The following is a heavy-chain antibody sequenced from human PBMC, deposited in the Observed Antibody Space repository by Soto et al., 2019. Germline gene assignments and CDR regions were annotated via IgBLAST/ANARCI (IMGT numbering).Heavy chain of an antibody. CDR3: ARDRKLVIPGNYYYDGMDV. CDR2: ISSSGTI. V-gene: IGHV4-59*02. Sequence: PSETLSLTCSVSGGSVRDYFWAWVRQPPGKGLEWIAYISSSGTINYDSSLKSRVTISLDTSRNHFSLKLSSVTTADTAVYFCARDRKLVIPGNYYYDGMDVWGQGTTVTVSS. D-gene: IGHD3-16*01. J-gene: IGHJ6*02. CDR1: GGSVRDYF.